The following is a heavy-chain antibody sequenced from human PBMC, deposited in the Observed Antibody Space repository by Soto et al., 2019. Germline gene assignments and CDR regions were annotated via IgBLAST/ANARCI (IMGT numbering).Heavy chain of an antibody. Sequence: SCPTLVNPTQTLTLTCTFSGFSLSTSGMCVSWIRQPPGKALEWLALIDWDDDKYYSTSLKTRLTISKDTSKNQVVLTMTNMDPVDTATYYCARGVVVVAQNWFDPWGQGTLVTVSS. CDR3: ARGVVVVAQNWFDP. V-gene: IGHV2-70*01. CDR1: GFSLSTSGMC. D-gene: IGHD2-15*01. J-gene: IGHJ5*02. CDR2: IDWDDDK.